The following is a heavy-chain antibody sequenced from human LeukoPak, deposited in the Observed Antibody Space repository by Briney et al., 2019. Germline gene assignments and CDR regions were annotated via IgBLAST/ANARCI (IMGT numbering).Heavy chain of an antibody. V-gene: IGHV4-59*01. Sequence: RASETLSLTCTVSGGSISSYYWSWIRQPPGKGLEWIGYIYYSGSTNYNPSLKSRVTISVDTSKNQFSLKLSSVTAADTAVYYCARASYYYGSGIVYWGQGTLVTVSS. CDR2: IYYSGST. D-gene: IGHD3-10*01. CDR1: GGSISSYY. CDR3: ARASYYYGSGIVY. J-gene: IGHJ4*02.